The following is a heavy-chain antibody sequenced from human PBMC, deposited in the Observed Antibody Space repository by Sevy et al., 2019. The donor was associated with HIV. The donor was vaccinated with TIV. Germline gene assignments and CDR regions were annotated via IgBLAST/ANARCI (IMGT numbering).Heavy chain of an antibody. CDR1: GFSVGSYS. Sequence: GASLRLSCAASGFSVGSYSMNWVRQAPGKGLEWVSFISFTTNNTYYVDSVKGRFTISRDNAKNSVYLQMNSLRAEDTAVYYCSSGGGYWGQGTLVTVSS. D-gene: IGHD3-16*01. CDR2: ISFTTNNT. CDR3: SSGGGY. J-gene: IGHJ4*02. V-gene: IGHV3-21*01.